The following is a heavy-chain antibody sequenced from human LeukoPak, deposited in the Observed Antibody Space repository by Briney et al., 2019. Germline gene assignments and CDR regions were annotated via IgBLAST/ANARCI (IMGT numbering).Heavy chain of an antibody. V-gene: IGHV6-1*01. J-gene: IGHJ4*02. CDR2: TYYRSKWYN. CDR3: AREKFVFIAAAGAFDY. CDR1: GYSVSSNSAA. D-gene: IGHD6-13*01. Sequence: SQTLSLTCAISGYSVSSNSAAWNWIRQSPSRGLERLGRTYYRSKWYNDYAVSVKSRITINSGTSKNQFSLQLNSVTPEDTAVYYCAREKFVFIAAAGAFDYWGQGTLVTVSS.